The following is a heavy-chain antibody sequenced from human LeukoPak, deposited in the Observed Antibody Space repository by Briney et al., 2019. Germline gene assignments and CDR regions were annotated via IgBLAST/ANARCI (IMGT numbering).Heavy chain of an antibody. V-gene: IGHV1-18*01. J-gene: IGHJ4*02. CDR1: GYTFTSYD. CDR3: ARDYTVGDYREGY. D-gene: IGHD4-17*01. CDR2: ISTYNGNT. Sequence: ASVKVSCKASGYTFTSYDINWVRQAPGQGLEWMGWISTYNGNTNYAQKLQGRVTMTTDTSTTTAYMELRSLRSDDKAVYYCARDYTVGDYREGYWGQGTLVTVSS.